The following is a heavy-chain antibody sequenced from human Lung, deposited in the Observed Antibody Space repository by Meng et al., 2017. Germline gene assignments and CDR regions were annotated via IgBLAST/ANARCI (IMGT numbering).Heavy chain of an antibody. CDR2: INHSAST. V-gene: IGHV4-34*04. CDR1: GGCINDYY. D-gene: IGHD5-24*01. J-gene: IGHJ4*02. CDR3: ARGPTRMAHDFDY. Sequence: QVELAEWGAGLLRSSETLSLTCVGAGGCINDYYWSRMRQPQGKGLEWIGEINHSASTNDNTSLESRATISVDTSQNNLSLKLSSVTAADSAVYYGARGPTRMAHDFDYWGQGTLVTVSS.